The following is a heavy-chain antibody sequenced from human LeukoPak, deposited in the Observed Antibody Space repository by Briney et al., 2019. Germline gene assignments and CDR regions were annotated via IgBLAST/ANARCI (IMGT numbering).Heavy chain of an antibody. Sequence: SETLSLTCAVYGGSFSGYYWSWIRQPAGKGLEGSGEINHSGSTNYNPSLKSRVTISVDTSKNQFSLKLSSVTAADTAVYYCARGTAMVKYWYFDLWGRGTLVTVSS. D-gene: IGHD5-18*01. CDR3: ARGTAMVKYWYFDL. V-gene: IGHV4-34*01. CDR1: GGSFSGYY. J-gene: IGHJ2*01. CDR2: INHSGST.